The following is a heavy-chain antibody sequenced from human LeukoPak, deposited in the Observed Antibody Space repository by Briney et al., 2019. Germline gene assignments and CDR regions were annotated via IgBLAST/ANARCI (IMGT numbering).Heavy chain of an antibody. J-gene: IGHJ4*02. Sequence: PGGSLRLSCAASGFTFSSYEMNWVRQAPGKGLEWVSYISSSGSTIYYADSVKGRFTISRDNAKNSLYLQMNSLRAEDTAVYYCARDRGDTVYFDYWGQGTLVTVSS. CDR1: GFTFSSYE. CDR2: ISSSGSTI. D-gene: IGHD5-18*01. V-gene: IGHV3-48*03. CDR3: ARDRGDTVYFDY.